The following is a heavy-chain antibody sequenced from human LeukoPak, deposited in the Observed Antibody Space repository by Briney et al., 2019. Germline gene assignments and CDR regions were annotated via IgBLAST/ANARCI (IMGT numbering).Heavy chain of an antibody. Sequence: SSETLSLTCTVSGGSISSYYWSWIRQPAGKGLEWIGRIYTSGSTNYNPSLKSRVTMSVDTSKNQFSLKLSSVTAADTAVYYCARKKTLRFSPPYGMDVWGQGTTVTVSS. V-gene: IGHV4-4*07. J-gene: IGHJ6*02. D-gene: IGHD3-3*01. CDR2: IYTSGST. CDR1: GGSISSYY. CDR3: ARKKTLRFSPPYGMDV.